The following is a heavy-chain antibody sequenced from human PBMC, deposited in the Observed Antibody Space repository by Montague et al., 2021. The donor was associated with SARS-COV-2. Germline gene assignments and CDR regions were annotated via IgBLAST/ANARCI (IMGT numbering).Heavy chain of an antibody. Sequence: SETLSLTYSVSGVSITSSYWSWIRQPPGKPLECIGYVHDSGSIMXSTSLKSRVTMSVDMLNSLFPLTLTSVTAADTALYYCAKHETSGSYYFWGQGILVTVSS. CDR2: VHDSGSI. J-gene: IGHJ4*02. CDR3: AKHETSGSYYF. V-gene: IGHV4-59*01. CDR1: GVSITSSY. D-gene: IGHD1-26*01.